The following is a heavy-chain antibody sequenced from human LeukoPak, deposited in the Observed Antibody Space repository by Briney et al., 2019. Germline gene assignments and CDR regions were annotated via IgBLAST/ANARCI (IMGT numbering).Heavy chain of an antibody. CDR3: ARGRTVWWAFDY. V-gene: IGHV4-59*12. J-gene: IGHJ4*02. CDR2: IYYSGST. CDR1: GGSISSYY. Sequence: PSETLSLTCTVSGGSISSYYWSWIRQPPGKGLEWIGYIYYSGSTNYNPSLKSRVTISVDTSKNQFSLKLSSVTAADTAVYYCARGRTVWWAFDYWGQGTLVTVSS. D-gene: IGHD1-26*01.